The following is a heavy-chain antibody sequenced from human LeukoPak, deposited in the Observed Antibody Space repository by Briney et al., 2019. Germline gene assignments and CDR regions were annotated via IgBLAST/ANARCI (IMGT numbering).Heavy chain of an antibody. J-gene: IGHJ4*02. Sequence: GRSLRLSCAASGFTFRNYAMHWVRQAPGKGLEWVAVIWYDGSDKYYADSVKGRFTVSRDNSKNTLYLQMNSLRAEDTAVFYCAKDRRGYTYNFDYWGQGTLVTVSS. V-gene: IGHV3-33*06. CDR2: IWYDGSDK. CDR3: AKDRRGYTYNFDY. CDR1: GFTFRNYA. D-gene: IGHD5-18*01.